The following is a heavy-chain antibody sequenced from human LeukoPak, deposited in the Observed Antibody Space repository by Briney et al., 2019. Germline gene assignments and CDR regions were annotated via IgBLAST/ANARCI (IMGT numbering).Heavy chain of an antibody. CDR1: GFTFRSYS. Sequence: PGGSLRLSCAASGFTFRSYSMNWVRQAPGKGLEWVSSISTSRSYIYYADSVKGRFTISRDNAKNSLYLQMNSLRAEDTAVYFCARGGVDYYGSGTYYLMYYFDYWGQGALVTVSS. J-gene: IGHJ4*02. D-gene: IGHD3-10*01. CDR2: ISTSRSYI. V-gene: IGHV3-21*01. CDR3: ARGGVDYYGSGTYYLMYYFDY.